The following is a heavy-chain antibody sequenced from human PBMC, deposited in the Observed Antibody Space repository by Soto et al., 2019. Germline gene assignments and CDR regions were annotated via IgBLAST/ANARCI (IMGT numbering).Heavy chain of an antibody. CDR1: GFTFSSYA. J-gene: IGHJ4*02. CDR3: AKGALIYYDSSGYWHYFDY. V-gene: IGHV3-23*01. D-gene: IGHD3-22*01. CDR2: ISGSGGST. Sequence: PGGSLRLSCAASGFTFSSYAMSWVRQAPGKGLEWVSAISGSGGSTYYADSVKGRFTISRDNSKNTLYLQMNSLRAEDTAVYYCAKGALIYYDSSGYWHYFDYWGQGTLVTVSS.